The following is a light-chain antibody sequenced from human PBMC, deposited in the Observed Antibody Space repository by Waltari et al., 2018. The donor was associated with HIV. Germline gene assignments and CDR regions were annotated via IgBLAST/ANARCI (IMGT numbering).Light chain of an antibody. V-gene: IGLV2-11*01. CDR2: DVS. J-gene: IGLJ2*01. CDR1: SSDVGGYTY. CDR3: CSYAGSYTSDVV. Sequence: QSALSQPRSVSGFPGPSVTISCTGTSSDVGGYTYISWYQQHPGKAPKLMIYDVSKRPSGVPDRFSGSKSGNTASLTISGLQAEDEADYYCCSYAGSYTSDVVFGGGTKLTVL.